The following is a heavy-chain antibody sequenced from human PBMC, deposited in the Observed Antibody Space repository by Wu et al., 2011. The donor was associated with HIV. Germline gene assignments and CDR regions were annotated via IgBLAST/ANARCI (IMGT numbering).Heavy chain of an antibody. CDR3: AGGRGYSYGFHDY. V-gene: IGHV1-2*02. D-gene: IGHD5-18*01. CDR1: GYTFTAYY. Sequence: QVQLVQSGAEVKKPGASVKVSCKASGYTFTAYYMHWLRQAPGQGLEWMGWINPHSGGTNFAQKFQGRVTMTRDTSITTAYMELSRLRSDDTAVYYCAGGRGYSYGFHDYWGQGTLVTVSS. J-gene: IGHJ4*02. CDR2: INPHSGGT.